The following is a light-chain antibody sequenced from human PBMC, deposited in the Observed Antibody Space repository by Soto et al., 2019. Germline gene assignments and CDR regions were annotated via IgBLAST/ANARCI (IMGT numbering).Light chain of an antibody. CDR3: QQYASSPLT. CDR2: GAS. J-gene: IGKJ4*01. CDR1: QSVSKNY. Sequence: ESVLTQSPGTLSLSPGERGTLSCRASQSVSKNYLAWYQQKPGQAPRLLICGASSRATGIPDRFSGSGSGTDFTLTISRLEPEDFAVYSCQQYASSPLTFGGGTKVEIK. V-gene: IGKV3-20*01.